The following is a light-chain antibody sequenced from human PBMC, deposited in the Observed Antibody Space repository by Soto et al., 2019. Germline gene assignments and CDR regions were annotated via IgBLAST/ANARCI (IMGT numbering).Light chain of an antibody. CDR1: QSINSW. CDR2: KAS. J-gene: IGKJ2*01. V-gene: IGKV1-5*03. Sequence: DIQLTQSPSTLSASVGDRVTITCRASQSINSWLAWYQQRPGKAPKLLIYKASSLQSGVPSRFSGSGSGTEFTLTISRLQPDDFATYCCQQYNRYPHTFGQGTKLEIK. CDR3: QQYNRYPHT.